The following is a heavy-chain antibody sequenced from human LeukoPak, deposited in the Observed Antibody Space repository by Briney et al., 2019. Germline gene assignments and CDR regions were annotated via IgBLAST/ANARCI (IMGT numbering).Heavy chain of an antibody. CDR1: GGFISSGDYY. D-gene: IGHD6-13*01. Sequence: SQTLSLTCTVSGGFISSGDYYWSWIRQPPGKGLEWIGYIYYSGSTYYNPSLKSRVTISVDTSKNQFSLKLSSVTAADTAVYYCARQTLAAAGPGLNWFDPWGQGTLVTVSS. J-gene: IGHJ5*02. V-gene: IGHV4-30-4*08. CDR3: ARQTLAAAGPGLNWFDP. CDR2: IYYSGST.